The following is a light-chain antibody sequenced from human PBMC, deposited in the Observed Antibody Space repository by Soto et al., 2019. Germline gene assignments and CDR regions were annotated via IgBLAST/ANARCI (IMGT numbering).Light chain of an antibody. CDR2: DVN. CDR3: NSCTYSSTVV. CDR1: SSDVGGYNY. Sequence: QSALTQPASVSGSPGQSITISCTGTSSDVGGYNYVSWYQQHPGKAPKLMIYDVNNRPSGVSNRFSGSKSRNTASLTISGLQAEDEADYYCNSCTYSSTVVFGVGTKLTVL. J-gene: IGLJ2*01. V-gene: IGLV2-14*01.